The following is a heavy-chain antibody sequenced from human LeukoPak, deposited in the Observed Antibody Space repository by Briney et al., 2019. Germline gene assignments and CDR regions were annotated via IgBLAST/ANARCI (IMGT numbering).Heavy chain of an antibody. CDR2: ISGSGGST. V-gene: IGHV3-23*01. CDR3: AKRTYDSSGYGDY. Sequence: GGSLRLSCAASGFTFSSYAISWVRQAPGKLLELVSAISGSGGSTYYADSVKGRFTISRDNSKNTLYLQMNSLRAEDTAVYYCAKRTYDSSGYGDYWGQGTLVTVSS. J-gene: IGHJ4*02. D-gene: IGHD3-22*01. CDR1: GFTFSSYA.